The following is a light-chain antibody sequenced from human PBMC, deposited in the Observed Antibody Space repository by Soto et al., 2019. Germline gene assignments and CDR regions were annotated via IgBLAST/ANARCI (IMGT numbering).Light chain of an antibody. Sequence: EIVLTQSPGTLSLSPGERATLSCRASQSVSTKYLAWYQQKPDQAPRLLIYGASSRATGIPDRFSGSGSGTDFNLTLSRLEPEDFSVDYCQHYGSSPKVYTFGQGTKLEIK. CDR2: GAS. CDR3: QHYGSSPKVYT. V-gene: IGKV3-20*01. J-gene: IGKJ2*01. CDR1: QSVSTKY.